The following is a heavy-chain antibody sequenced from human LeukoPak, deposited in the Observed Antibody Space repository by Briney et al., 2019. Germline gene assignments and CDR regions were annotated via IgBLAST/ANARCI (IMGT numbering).Heavy chain of an antibody. J-gene: IGHJ4*02. CDR1: GFTLSSYG. D-gene: IGHD5-12*01. CDR3: ARDPSGYDSFDY. Sequence: GGSLRLSCAASGFTLSSYGMHRVRQAPGKGLEWVAVIWYDGSNKYYADSVKGRFTISRDNSKNTLYLQMNSLRAEDTAVYYCARDPSGYDSFDYWGQGTLVTVSS. CDR2: IWYDGSNK. V-gene: IGHV3-33*01.